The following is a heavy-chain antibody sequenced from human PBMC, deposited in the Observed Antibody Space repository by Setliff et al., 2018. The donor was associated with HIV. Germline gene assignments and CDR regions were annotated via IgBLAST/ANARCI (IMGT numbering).Heavy chain of an antibody. D-gene: IGHD3-22*01. CDR2: VFYTGFA. CDR3: ARQMPIPGIAVTPVDY. V-gene: IGHV4-59*08. J-gene: IGHJ4*02. CDR1: GDSIRGYY. Sequence: SLTCPVSGDSIRGYYWSWIRQPPGKGLEWMGYVFYTGFAAYNPSLKSRLTISVDTSKSQFSLTLTSVTAADTAVYYCARQMPIPGIAVTPVDYWGQGALVTVSS.